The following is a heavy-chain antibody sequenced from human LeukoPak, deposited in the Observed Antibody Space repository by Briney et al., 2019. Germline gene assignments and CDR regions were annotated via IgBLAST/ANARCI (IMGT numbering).Heavy chain of an antibody. CDR1: GFTFSSYA. CDR3: ANRRGAEWGSGNY. CDR2: ISNSGSST. J-gene: IGHJ4*02. Sequence: GGSLRLSCAASGFTFSSYAMSWVRQAPGKGLEWVSAISNSGSSTYYADSVKGRFTISRDNSKNTLYLQMNSLRAEDTAVYFCANRRGAEWGSGNYWGQGTLVTVSS. V-gene: IGHV3-23*01. D-gene: IGHD1-26*01.